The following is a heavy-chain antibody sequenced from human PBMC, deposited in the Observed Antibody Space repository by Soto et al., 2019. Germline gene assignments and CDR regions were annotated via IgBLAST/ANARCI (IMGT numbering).Heavy chain of an antibody. D-gene: IGHD3-16*02. CDR1: GFTFSSYA. V-gene: IGHV3-23*01. J-gene: IGHJ4*02. CDR2: ISGSGGST. CDR3: AKAVLGELSSLRYFDY. Sequence: AGGSLRLSCAASGFTFSSYAMSWVRQAPGKGLEWVSAISGSGGSTYYADSVKGRFTISRDNSKNTLYLQMNSLRAEDTAVYYCAKAVLGELSSLRYFDYWGQGTLVTVSS.